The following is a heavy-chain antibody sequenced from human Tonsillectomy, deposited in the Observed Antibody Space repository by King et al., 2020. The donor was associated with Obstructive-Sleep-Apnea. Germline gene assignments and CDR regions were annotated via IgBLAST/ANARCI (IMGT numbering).Heavy chain of an antibody. V-gene: IGHV4-59*01. CDR3: ARDLTEAPYYGMDV. J-gene: IGHJ6*02. CDR2: IYYSGTA. D-gene: IGHD3-9*01. Sequence: PLQESGPGLVKPSETLSLTCTVSGGSISTYCWSWIRQPPGKGLEWIGYIYYSGTANYNPSLQSRVTISVDTSKNQFSLKLSSLSAADTAVYYCARDLTEAPYYGMDVGGQGTTGTVSS. CDR1: GGSISTYC.